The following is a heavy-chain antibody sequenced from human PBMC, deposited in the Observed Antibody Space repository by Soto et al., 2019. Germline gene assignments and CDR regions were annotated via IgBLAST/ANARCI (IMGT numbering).Heavy chain of an antibody. D-gene: IGHD3-9*01. V-gene: IGHV1-18*01. CDR2: ISAYNGNT. CDR3: ARLPMGRYFDSLDSDFDY. CDR1: GYTFTSYG. Sequence: QVQLVQSGAEVKKPGASVKVSCKASGYTFTSYGISWVRQAPGQGLEWMGWISAYNGNTNYAQKLQGRVTMTTDTSTSTAYMELRSLRSDDTAVYYCARLPMGRYFDSLDSDFDYWGQGTLVTVSS. J-gene: IGHJ4*02.